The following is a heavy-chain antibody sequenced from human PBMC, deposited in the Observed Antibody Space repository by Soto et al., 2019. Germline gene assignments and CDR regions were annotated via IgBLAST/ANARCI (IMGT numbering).Heavy chain of an antibody. Sequence: GGSLRLSCAASGFTFSRYGMHWVRQAPGKGLEWVAVISNDGSTDYFADSVKGRFTISRDNSKNTLYLQMNSLRAEDTAVYYCARDEVPYYDFWSGYYWTHPYNWFDPWGQGTLVTVSS. V-gene: IGHV3-30*03. CDR1: GFTFSRYG. CDR2: ISNDGSTD. J-gene: IGHJ5*02. CDR3: ARDEVPYYDFWSGYYWTHPYNWFDP. D-gene: IGHD3-3*01.